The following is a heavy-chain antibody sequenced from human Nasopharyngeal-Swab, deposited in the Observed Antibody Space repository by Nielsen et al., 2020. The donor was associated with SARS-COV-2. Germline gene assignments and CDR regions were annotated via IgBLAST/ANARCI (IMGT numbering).Heavy chain of an antibody. CDR1: GYTFTSYG. CDR2: ISGYNGNT. J-gene: IGHJ4*02. D-gene: IGHD6-19*01. Sequence: ASVKVSCKASGYTFTSYGISWVRQAPGQGLEWMGWISGYNGNTNYAQKLQGRVTMTTDTSTSTAHMELRSLRSEDTAVYYCARAPYNSGWYRSFDYWGQGTLVTVSS. CDR3: ARAPYNSGWYRSFDY. V-gene: IGHV1-18*01.